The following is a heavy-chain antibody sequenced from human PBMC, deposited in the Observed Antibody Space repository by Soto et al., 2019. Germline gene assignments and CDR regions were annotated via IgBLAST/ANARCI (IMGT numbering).Heavy chain of an antibody. V-gene: IGHV3-23*01. CDR3: AKGPTIFGVVITYSYYYGMDV. CDR2: ISVSGGRT. J-gene: IGHJ6*02. CDR1: GFMFSGSA. D-gene: IGHD3-3*01. Sequence: GGSLRLSCAASGFMFSGSATSWVRQVPGKGLEWVSSISVSGGRTYYADSVKGRFTVSRDNSKNTLYLQLNNLRAEDTALYYCAKGPTIFGVVITYSYYYGMDVWGQGTTVTVSS.